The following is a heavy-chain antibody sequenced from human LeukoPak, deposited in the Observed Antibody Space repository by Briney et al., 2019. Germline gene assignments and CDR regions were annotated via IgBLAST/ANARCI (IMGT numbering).Heavy chain of an antibody. CDR1: GGSISSSSYY. CDR3: ARSSGYYFSDAFDI. D-gene: IGHD3-22*01. Sequence: SETLSLTCTVSGGSISSSSYYWGWIRQPPGKGLEWIGSIYYSGRTYYNPSLKSRVTISVDTSKNQFSLKLRSVTAADTAVYYCARSSGYYFSDAFDIWGQGTMVTVSS. J-gene: IGHJ3*02. CDR2: IYYSGRT. V-gene: IGHV4-39*07.